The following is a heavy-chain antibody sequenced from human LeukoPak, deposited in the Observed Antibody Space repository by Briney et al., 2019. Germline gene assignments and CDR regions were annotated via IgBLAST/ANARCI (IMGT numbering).Heavy chain of an antibody. CDR3: ASPPARLTGYCSGGSCHLDYGMDV. Sequence: PGGSLRLSCAASGFTFSSYAMSWVRQAPGKGLEWVSAISGSGGSTYYADSVKGRFTISRDNSKNTLYLQMNSLRAEDTAVYYCASPPARLTGYCSGGSCHLDYGMDVWGQGTTVTVSS. D-gene: IGHD2-15*01. CDR1: GFTFSSYA. CDR2: ISGSGGST. J-gene: IGHJ6*02. V-gene: IGHV3-23*01.